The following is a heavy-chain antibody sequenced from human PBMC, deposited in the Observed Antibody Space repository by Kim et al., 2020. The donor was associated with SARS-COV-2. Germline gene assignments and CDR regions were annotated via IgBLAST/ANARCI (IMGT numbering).Heavy chain of an antibody. J-gene: IGHJ4*02. D-gene: IGHD6-6*01. CDR3: ARHIESIAARLGGVD. Sequence: GESLKISCKGTGYSFTSYWISWVRQMPGKGLEWMGRIDPSDSYTNYSPSFQGHVTISADKSISTAYLQWSSLKASDTAMYYCARHIESIAARLGGVDWGQGTLVTVSS. V-gene: IGHV5-10-1*01. CDR1: GYSFTSYW. CDR2: IDPSDSYT.